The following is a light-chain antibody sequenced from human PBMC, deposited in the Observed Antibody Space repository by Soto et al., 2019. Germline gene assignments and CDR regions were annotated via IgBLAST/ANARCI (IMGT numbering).Light chain of an antibody. V-gene: IGKV1-39*01. CDR1: QSISSY. J-gene: IGKJ4*01. Sequence: DIPLTQSPSSLSASVGDRVTITCRASQSISSYLNWYQQKPGKAPKLLIYAASSLQSGVPSRFSGSGSGTAFHLTISSLQPEDFATYYCQQSCSTPLTFGAGTKVEIK. CDR2: AAS. CDR3: QQSCSTPLT.